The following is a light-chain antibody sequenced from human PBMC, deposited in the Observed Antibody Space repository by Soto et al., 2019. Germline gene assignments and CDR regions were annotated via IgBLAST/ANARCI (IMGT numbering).Light chain of an antibody. CDR3: QQYSSYPWT. J-gene: IGKJ1*01. CDR2: DVS. Sequence: DIQMTQSPSTLSASVGDRVTITCRASQSISGWLAWYQQKPGKAPKLLIYDVSSLESGVPSRFSGSGSETEFTLTISSLQPDDVATYSCQQYSSYPWTFGQGTKVEIK. V-gene: IGKV1-5*01. CDR1: QSISGW.